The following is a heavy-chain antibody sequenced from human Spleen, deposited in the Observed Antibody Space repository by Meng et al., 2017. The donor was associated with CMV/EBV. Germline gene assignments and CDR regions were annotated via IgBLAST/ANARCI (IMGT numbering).Heavy chain of an antibody. D-gene: IGHD5-24*01. Sequence: GGSLRLSCAASGFSVRSNDVNWVRQAPGKGLEWVANINQEGSEKYYVDSVKGRYTISRDNAKNSLYLQMNSLRVEDTAVYYCARDNDGKDYWGQGTLVTVSS. CDR1: GFSVRSND. J-gene: IGHJ4*02. V-gene: IGHV3-7*01. CDR2: INQEGSEK. CDR3: ARDNDGKDY.